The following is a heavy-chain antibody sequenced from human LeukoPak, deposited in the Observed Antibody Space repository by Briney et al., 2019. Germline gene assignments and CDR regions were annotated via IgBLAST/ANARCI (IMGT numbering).Heavy chain of an antibody. CDR2: VSGSGGST. CDR3: ARAGSWSSRPYFDY. V-gene: IGHV3-23*01. D-gene: IGHD1-26*01. Sequence: PGGSLRLSCAASGFSFSSYVMSWVRQAPGKGLEWVSAVSGSGGSTYSADSVKGRFTISRDNSKNMVYLQTSSLRAEDTAVYYCARAGSWSSRPYFDYWGQGTLVTVSS. CDR1: GFSFSSYV. J-gene: IGHJ4*02.